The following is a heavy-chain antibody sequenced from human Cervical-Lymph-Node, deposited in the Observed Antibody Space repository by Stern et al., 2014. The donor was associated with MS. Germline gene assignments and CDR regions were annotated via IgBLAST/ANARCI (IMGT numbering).Heavy chain of an antibody. V-gene: IGHV3-23*04. CDR2: ISATGDAT. Sequence: EVQLVESGGGLVQPGGSLRLSCAASGFTFNNFGLSWVRQAPGRGLEWVSAISATGDATFYANSVRGRFTISRDNSNNTLYLQMNSLRADDTAIYYCAKDGTVWWPLSSGWYDYWGLGTLVTVSS. J-gene: IGHJ4*02. CDR3: AKDGTVWWPLSSGWYDY. CDR1: GFTFNNFG. D-gene: IGHD6-19*01.